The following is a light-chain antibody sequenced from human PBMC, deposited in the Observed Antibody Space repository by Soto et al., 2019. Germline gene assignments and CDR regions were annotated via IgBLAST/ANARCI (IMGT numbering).Light chain of an antibody. Sequence: QSALTQPASVSGSPGQSITIACTGTSSDVGGYNYVSLYQQHPGKAPKLMIYEVSNRPSGVSNRFSGSKSGNTDSLTISGLQAEDEADYYCSSYTSSSSVVFGGGTKLTVL. V-gene: IGLV2-14*01. CDR2: EVS. J-gene: IGLJ2*01. CDR1: SSDVGGYNY. CDR3: SSYTSSSSVV.